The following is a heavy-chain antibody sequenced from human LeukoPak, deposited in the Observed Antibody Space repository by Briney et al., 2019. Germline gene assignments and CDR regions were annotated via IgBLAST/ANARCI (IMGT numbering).Heavy chain of an antibody. CDR1: GGSISSGGYY. CDR2: IYYSGST. CDR3: ARGRVYYDSSGYRAYYFDY. V-gene: IGHV4-31*03. J-gene: IGHJ4*02. D-gene: IGHD3-22*01. Sequence: PSETLSLTCTVSGGSISSGGYYWSWIRQHPGKGLEWIGYIYYSGSTYYNPSLKSRVTISVDTSKNQFSLKLSSVTAADTAVYYCARGRVYYDSSGYRAYYFDYWGQGTLVTVCS.